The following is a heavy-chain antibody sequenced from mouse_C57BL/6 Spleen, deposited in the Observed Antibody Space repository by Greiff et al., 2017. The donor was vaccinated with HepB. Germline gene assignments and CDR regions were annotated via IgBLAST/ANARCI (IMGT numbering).Heavy chain of an antibody. J-gene: IGHJ2*01. V-gene: IGHV1-82*01. CDR3: ARSGYYGSSFFDN. D-gene: IGHD1-1*01. Sequence: VQLQQSGPELVKPGASVKISCKASGYAFSSSWMNWVKQRPGKGLEWIGRIYPGDGDTNYNGKFKGKGTLTADKSSSTAYMQLSSLTSEDSAVYFCARSGYYGSSFFDNWSQGTTLTVSS. CDR1: GYAFSSSW. CDR2: IYPGDGDT.